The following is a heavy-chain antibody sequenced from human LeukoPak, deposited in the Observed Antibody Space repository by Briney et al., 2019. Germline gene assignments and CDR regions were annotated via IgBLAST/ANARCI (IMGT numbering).Heavy chain of an antibody. CDR1: GFTFSSYA. V-gene: IGHV3-23*01. Sequence: GGSLRLSCAASGFTFSSYAMSWVRQAPGKGLEWVSAISGSGGSTYYADSVKGRFTISRDNSKNTLYLQMNSLRAEDTAVYYCASPLPDDYVWGSYRSSDAFDIWGQGTMVTVSS. CDR2: ISGSGGST. CDR3: ASPLPDDYVWGSYRSSDAFDI. D-gene: IGHD3-16*02. J-gene: IGHJ3*02.